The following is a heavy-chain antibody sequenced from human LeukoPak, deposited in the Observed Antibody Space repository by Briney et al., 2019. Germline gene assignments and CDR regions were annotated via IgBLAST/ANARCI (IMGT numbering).Heavy chain of an antibody. CDR3: ARGYGDYANAEYFQH. CDR1: GGTFSSYA. CDR2: IIPILGIA. D-gene: IGHD4-17*01. V-gene: IGHV1-69*04. Sequence: ASVKVSCKASGGTFSSYAISWVRQAPGQGLEWMGRIIPILGIANYAQKFQGRVTITADKSTSTAYMELSSLRSEDTAVYYCARGYGDYANAEYFQHWARVPWSPSPQ. J-gene: IGHJ1*01.